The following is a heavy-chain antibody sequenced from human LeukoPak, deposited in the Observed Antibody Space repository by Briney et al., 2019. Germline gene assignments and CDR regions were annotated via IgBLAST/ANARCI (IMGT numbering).Heavy chain of an antibody. CDR3: ARSRYSSGWYDPIYDY. V-gene: IGHV3-7*01. CDR2: IKQDGSEK. D-gene: IGHD6-19*01. Sequence: GGSLRLSCAASGFTFSSYSMNWVRQAPGKGLEWVANIKQDGSEKYYVDSVKGRFTISRDNAKNSLYLQMNSLRGEDTAVYYCARSRYSSGWYDPIYDYWGQGTLVTVSS. CDR1: GFTFSSYS. J-gene: IGHJ4*02.